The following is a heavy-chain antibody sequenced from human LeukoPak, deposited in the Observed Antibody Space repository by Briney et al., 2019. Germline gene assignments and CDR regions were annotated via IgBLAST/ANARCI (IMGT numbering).Heavy chain of an antibody. CDR2: TSRSGTTI. CDR3: ARSYGSAHSFHI. CDR1: VVIFSVYY. D-gene: IGHD3-10*01. J-gene: IGHJ3*02. Sequence: GGSLRLSCAPSVVIFSVYYMRCIRGAPGRGVGRVSYTSRSGTTILYAHSVKGGFSLSRANAKNSLYLQMNSLRAEDTAVYYCARSYGSAHSFHIWGQGTMVTVSS. V-gene: IGHV3-11*04.